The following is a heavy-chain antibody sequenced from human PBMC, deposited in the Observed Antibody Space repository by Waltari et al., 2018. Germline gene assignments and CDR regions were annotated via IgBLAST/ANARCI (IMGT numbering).Heavy chain of an antibody. D-gene: IGHD2-15*01. V-gene: IGHV5-51*01. Sequence: EVQLVQSGAEVKKPGESLKISCKGSGYSFTSYWIGWVRQMPGKGLEWMGIIDPCHSDTRNSPSFQGQVTISADKCISTAYLQWSSLKASDTAMYYCARVGYCSGGSCPLNFDYWGQGTLVTVSS. CDR2: IDPCHSDT. CDR3: ARVGYCSGGSCPLNFDY. CDR1: GYSFTSYW. J-gene: IGHJ4*02.